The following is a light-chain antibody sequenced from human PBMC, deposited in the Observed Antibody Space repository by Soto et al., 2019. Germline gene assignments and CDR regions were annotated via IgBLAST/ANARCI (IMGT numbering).Light chain of an antibody. CDR2: AAS. J-gene: IGKJ2*01. Sequence: DIQMTQSPSSLSASVGDRVTITCRASQSISNFLNWYQQKPGEAPKLLIYAASSLQSGVPSRFSGSGSGTDFTLTISSLQPEDFATYYCQQSYSTPYTFGQGTKVEIK. V-gene: IGKV1-39*01. CDR3: QQSYSTPYT. CDR1: QSISNF.